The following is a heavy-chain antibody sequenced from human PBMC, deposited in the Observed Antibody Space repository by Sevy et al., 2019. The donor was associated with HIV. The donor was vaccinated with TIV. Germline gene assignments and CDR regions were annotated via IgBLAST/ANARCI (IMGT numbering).Heavy chain of an antibody. D-gene: IGHD4-17*01. CDR3: ARVDYDDYTTWGTGYYYMDV. CDR1: GFAFSDYY. J-gene: IGHJ6*03. CDR2: VTSGGNSI. V-gene: IGHV3-11*01. Sequence: GGSLRLSCAVSGFAFSDYYMTWIRLAPAKGLEWVSYVTSGGNSIYYAGSVKGRFTVSRDNTKNSLYLQTNSLRAEDTAVYYCARVDYDDYTTWGTGYYYMDVWGKGTMVTVSS.